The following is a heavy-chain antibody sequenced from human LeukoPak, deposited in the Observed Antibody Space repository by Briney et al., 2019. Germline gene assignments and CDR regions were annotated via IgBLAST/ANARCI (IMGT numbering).Heavy chain of an antibody. CDR3: ARDWTSGSYYSDY. V-gene: IGHV1-2*02. D-gene: IGHD1-26*01. Sequence: GASVKVSCKASGYTFTSYGISWVRQAPGQGLEWMGWINPNSGGTNYAQKFQGRVTMTRDTSISTAYMELSRLRSDDTAVYYCARDWTSGSYYSDYWGQGTLVTVSS. J-gene: IGHJ4*02. CDR1: GYTFTSYG. CDR2: INPNSGGT.